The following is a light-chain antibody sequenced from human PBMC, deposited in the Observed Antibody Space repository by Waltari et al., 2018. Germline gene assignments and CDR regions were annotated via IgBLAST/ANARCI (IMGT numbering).Light chain of an antibody. Sequence: PGERATISCRPSQSVSSNYLAWYQQRPGQAPRLLFFGASSRATGVPDRLSGSVSGTDFTLTISRLEPEDFAVYFCQQYGGSPTYTFGQGTKLEIK. J-gene: IGKJ2*01. V-gene: IGKV3-20*01. CDR2: GAS. CDR1: QSVSSNY. CDR3: QQYGGSPTYT.